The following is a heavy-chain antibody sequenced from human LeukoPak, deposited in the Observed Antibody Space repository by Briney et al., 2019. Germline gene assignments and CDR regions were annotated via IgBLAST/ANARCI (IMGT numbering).Heavy chain of an antibody. Sequence: SETLSLTCTVSGGSISSSSYYWGWIRRPPGKGLEWIGNIYYSGSTYYNPSLKSRVTISVGTSRDQFSLKLTSVSAADTTVYYCARGQGGNYYLNYFDYWGQGALVTVSS. CDR3: ARGQGGNYYLNYFDY. V-gene: IGHV4-39*07. CDR1: GGSISSSSYY. D-gene: IGHD1-26*01. CDR2: IYYSGST. J-gene: IGHJ4*02.